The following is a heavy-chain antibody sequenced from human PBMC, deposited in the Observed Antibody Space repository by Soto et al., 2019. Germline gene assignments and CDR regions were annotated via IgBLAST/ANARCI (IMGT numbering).Heavy chain of an antibody. J-gene: IGHJ6*03. V-gene: IGHV1-3*01. CDR3: ASQDIVVVPAARDYYYYYYMDV. CDR1: GYTFTSYA. D-gene: IGHD2-2*01. Sequence: ASVKVSCKASGYTFTSYAMHWVRQAPGQRLEWMGWINAGNGNTKYSQKFQGRVTITRDTSASTAYMELSSLRSEDTAVYYCASQDIVVVPAARDYYYYYYMDVWGKGTTVTVSS. CDR2: INAGNGNT.